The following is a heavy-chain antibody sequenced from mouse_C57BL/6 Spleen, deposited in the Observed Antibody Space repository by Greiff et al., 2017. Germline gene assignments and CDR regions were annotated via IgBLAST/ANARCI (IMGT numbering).Heavy chain of an antibody. D-gene: IGHD3-2*02. J-gene: IGHJ2*01. CDR1: GYSFTSYY. Sequence: QVQLQQSGPELVKPGASVKISCKASGYSFTSYYIHWVKQRPGQGLEWIGRIYPGSGNTKYNEKFKGKATLTADTSSSTAYMQLSSLTSEDSAVYYCARRDSSGYEGYFDYWGQGTTLTVSS. V-gene: IGHV1-66*01. CDR3: ARRDSSGYEGYFDY. CDR2: IYPGSGNT.